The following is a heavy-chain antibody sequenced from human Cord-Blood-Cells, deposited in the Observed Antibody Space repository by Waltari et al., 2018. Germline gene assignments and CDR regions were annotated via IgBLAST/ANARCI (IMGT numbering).Heavy chain of an antibody. CDR3: ARQGVTMVRRTFDP. D-gene: IGHD3-10*01. Sequence: QLQLQESGPGLVKPSETLSLTCTVSGGSISSSSYYWGWIRQPPGKGLEWIGSIYYSGRTYYTPSLKSRVTISVDTSKNQFSLKLSSVTAADTAVYYCARQGVTMVRRTFDPWGQGTLVTVSS. V-gene: IGHV4-39*01. J-gene: IGHJ5*02. CDR2: IYYSGRT. CDR1: GGSISSSSYY.